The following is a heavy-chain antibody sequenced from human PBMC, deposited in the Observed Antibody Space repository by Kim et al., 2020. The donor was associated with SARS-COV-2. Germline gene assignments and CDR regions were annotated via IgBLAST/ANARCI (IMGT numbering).Heavy chain of an antibody. V-gene: IGHV5-51*01. CDR2: YPGDSHT. Sequence: YPGDSHTRYSPSVQGQVTISADKSISTAYLQWSSLKASDTAMYYCARIGDYWGQGTLVTVSS. J-gene: IGHJ4*02. CDR3: ARIGDY. D-gene: IGHD2-15*01.